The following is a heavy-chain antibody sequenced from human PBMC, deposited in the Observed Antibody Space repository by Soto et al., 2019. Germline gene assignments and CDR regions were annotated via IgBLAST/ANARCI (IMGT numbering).Heavy chain of an antibody. J-gene: IGHJ4*01. Sequence: PSETLSLTCTVSGSSINSSGYYWGWIRQPPGKGLEWIGSMFYGVSTYYNPSLKSRVTVSVDTSKNQFSLNLRSVTAADTAVYYCARLPSRHLVDYWG. CDR3: ARLPSRHLVDY. D-gene: IGHD3-3*02. V-gene: IGHV4-39*01. CDR2: MFYGVST. CDR1: GSSINSSGYY.